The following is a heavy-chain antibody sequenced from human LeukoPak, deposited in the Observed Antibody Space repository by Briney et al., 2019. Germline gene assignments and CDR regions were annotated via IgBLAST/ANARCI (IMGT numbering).Heavy chain of an antibody. J-gene: IGHJ4*02. Sequence: SETLSLTCAVYGGSFSGYYWSWIRQPPGKGLEWIGEINHSGSTNYNPSLKSRVTISVDTSKNQFSLKLSSVTAADTAVYYCARHYCSGGSCRFYYFDYWGQGTLVTVSS. CDR2: INHSGST. V-gene: IGHV4-34*01. CDR3: ARHYCSGGSCRFYYFDY. CDR1: GGSFSGYY. D-gene: IGHD2-15*01.